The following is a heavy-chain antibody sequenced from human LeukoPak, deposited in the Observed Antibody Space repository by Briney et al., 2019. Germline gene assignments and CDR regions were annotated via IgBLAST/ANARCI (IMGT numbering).Heavy chain of an antibody. V-gene: IGHV3-23*01. CDR2: ISGSGGST. J-gene: IGHJ4*02. CDR3: AKDSGYCSGGSCYSAAPLSFDY. Sequence: PGGSLRLSCAASGFTFSSYAMSWVRQAPGKGLEWVSAISGSGGSTYYADSVKGRFTISRDNSKNTLYLQMNSLRAEDTAVYYCAKDSGYCSGGSCYSAAPLSFDYWGQGTLVTVSS. D-gene: IGHD2-15*01. CDR1: GFTFSSYA.